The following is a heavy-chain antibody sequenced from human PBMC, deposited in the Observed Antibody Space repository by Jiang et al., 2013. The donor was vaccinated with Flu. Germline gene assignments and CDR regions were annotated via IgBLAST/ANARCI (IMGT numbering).Heavy chain of an antibody. J-gene: IGHJ6*02. Sequence: QLVESGGGLVKPGGSLRLSCAASGFTFSDYYMSWIRQAPGKGLEWVSYISSSSSYTNYADSVKGRFTISRDNAKNSLYLQMNSLRAEDTAVYYCARDGFYGPNCSSTSCYTYYYYGMDVWGQGTTVTVSS. CDR1: GFTFSDYY. D-gene: IGHD2-2*02. CDR3: ARDGFYGPNCSSTSCYTYYYYGMDV. V-gene: IGHV3-11*06. CDR2: ISSSSSYT.